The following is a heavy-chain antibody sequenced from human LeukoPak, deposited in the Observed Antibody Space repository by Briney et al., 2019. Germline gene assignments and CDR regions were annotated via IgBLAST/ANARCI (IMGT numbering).Heavy chain of an antibody. CDR1: GFTFSSYS. CDR2: ISSSSSTI. CDR3: AKGDHSSGWYLLHFDS. J-gene: IGHJ4*02. D-gene: IGHD6-19*01. V-gene: IGHV3-48*01. Sequence: GGSLRLSCAASGFTFSSYSMNWVRQAPGKGLEWVSYISSSSSTIYYADSVKGRFTISRDNSKNTLSLQMNSLRPEDTAMYYCAKGDHSSGWYLLHFDSWGQGTLVTVSS.